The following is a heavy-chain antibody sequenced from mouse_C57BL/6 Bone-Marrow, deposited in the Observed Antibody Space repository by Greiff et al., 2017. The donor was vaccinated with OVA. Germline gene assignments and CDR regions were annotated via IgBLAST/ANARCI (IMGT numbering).Heavy chain of an antibody. CDR2: IDPSDSYT. CDR1: GYTFTSYW. D-gene: IGHD1-1*01. Sequence: QVQLQQPGAELVKPGASVKLSCKASGYTFTSYWMQWVKQRPGQGLEWIGEIDPSDSYTNYNQKFKGKATLTVDPSSSTAYMQLSSLTSEDSAVYYCAREETTVVDWYFDGWAQGPRSPSPQ. CDR3: AREETTVVDWYFDG. V-gene: IGHV1-50*01. J-gene: IGHJ1*03.